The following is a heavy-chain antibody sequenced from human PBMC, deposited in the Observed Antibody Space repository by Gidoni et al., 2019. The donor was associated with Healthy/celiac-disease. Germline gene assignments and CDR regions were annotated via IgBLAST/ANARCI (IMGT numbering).Heavy chain of an antibody. CDR3: ARQYYYDSSGYSNSLFDY. Sequence: EVQLVQSGAEVKKPGSSLKISCKGSGYSFTSYWIGWVRQMPGKGLEWMGLIYPGDSDTRYSPSVQGKVTISADKSISTAYLQWSSLKASETDMYYCARQYYYDSSGYSNSLFDYWGQGTLVTVSS. J-gene: IGHJ4*02. V-gene: IGHV5-51*01. D-gene: IGHD3-22*01. CDR1: GYSFTSYW. CDR2: IYPGDSDT.